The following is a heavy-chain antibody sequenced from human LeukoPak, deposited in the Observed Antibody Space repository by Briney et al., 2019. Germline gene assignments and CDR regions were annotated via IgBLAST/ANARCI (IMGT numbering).Heavy chain of an antibody. CDR1: GGTFSSYA. Sequence: SVKVSCKASGGTFSSYAISWVRQAPGQGLEWMGRIIPIFGTANYAQKFQGRVTITTAESTSTAYMELSSLRSEDTAVYYCARDRIAVASKPFDYWGQGTLVTVSS. D-gene: IGHD6-19*01. CDR2: IIPIFGTA. J-gene: IGHJ4*02. V-gene: IGHV1-69*05. CDR3: ARDRIAVASKPFDY.